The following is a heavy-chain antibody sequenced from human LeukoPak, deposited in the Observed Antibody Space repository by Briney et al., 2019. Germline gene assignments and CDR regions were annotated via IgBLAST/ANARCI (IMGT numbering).Heavy chain of an antibody. Sequence: ASVKVSCKASGYTFTSYDINWVRQATGQGLEWMGWMNPNSGNTGYAQKFQGRVTMTRNTSISTAYMELSSLRSEDMAVYYCARSHGVGAIWFSAFDIWGQGTMVTVSS. D-gene: IGHD1-26*01. CDR1: GYTFTSYD. J-gene: IGHJ3*02. CDR3: ARSHGVGAIWFSAFDI. CDR2: MNPNSGNT. V-gene: IGHV1-8*01.